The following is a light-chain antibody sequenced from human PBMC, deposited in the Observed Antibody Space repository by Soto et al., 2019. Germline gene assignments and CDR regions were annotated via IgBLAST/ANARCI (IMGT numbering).Light chain of an antibody. CDR1: ETISTF. CDR2: AAS. CDR3: QRSYSSSPIT. Sequence: DIQLTQSPSSLSASVGDRVTMTCRASETISTFLNWYQHKPGKAPKLLISAASRLQSGVPPRFSGSGSGTDFTLTINSLRPEDFASYYCQRSYSSSPITFGPGTRLEI. J-gene: IGKJ5*01. V-gene: IGKV1-39*01.